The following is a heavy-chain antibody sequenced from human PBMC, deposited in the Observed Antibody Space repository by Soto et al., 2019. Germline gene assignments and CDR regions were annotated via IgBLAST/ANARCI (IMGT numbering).Heavy chain of an antibody. CDR1: GGTFSSYA. V-gene: IGHV1-69*12. CDR2: IIPIFGTT. CDR3: AREGGVPVWFDP. D-gene: IGHD2-2*01. J-gene: IGHJ5*02. Sequence: QVQLVQSGAEVKKPGSSVKVACKASGGTFSSYAISWVRQAPGQGLEWMGGIIPIFGTTKNAQKFQGRVTNSADDYTSTAYMELRRLRSEDTAVYYCAREGGVPVWFDPWGQGTLVTVSS.